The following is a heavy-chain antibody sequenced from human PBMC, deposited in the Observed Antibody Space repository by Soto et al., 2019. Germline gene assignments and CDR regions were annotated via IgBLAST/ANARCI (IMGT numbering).Heavy chain of an antibody. CDR1: GYTFSSYG. CDR2: ISAYNGNR. D-gene: IGHD4-17*01. J-gene: IGHJ4*02. CDR3: ARRYGDPSSAAGFDY. Sequence: GASVKVSCKASGYTFSSYGINWVRQAPGQGLEWMGWISAYNGNRNYAQKLHGRVILTTDTSTNTAYMQLRSLRSDDTAVYYCARRYGDPSSAAGFDYWGQGTQVTVSS. V-gene: IGHV1-18*01.